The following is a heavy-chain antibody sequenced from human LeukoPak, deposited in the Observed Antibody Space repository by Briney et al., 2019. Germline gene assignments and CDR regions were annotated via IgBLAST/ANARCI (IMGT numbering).Heavy chain of an antibody. CDR3: AKAFTGTVAGSRGLDF. D-gene: IGHD6-19*01. J-gene: IGHJ4*02. V-gene: IGHV3-23*01. CDR2: ISGSGGSGSGGST. Sequence: GGSLSLSCAASGFTFSNYAMSWVRQAPGKGLEWVSGISGSGGSGSGGSTYYADSVKGRFTISRDNSKDTLYLQMNTLRAEDTALYYCAKAFTGTVAGSRGLDFWGQGTLVTVSS. CDR1: GFTFSNYA.